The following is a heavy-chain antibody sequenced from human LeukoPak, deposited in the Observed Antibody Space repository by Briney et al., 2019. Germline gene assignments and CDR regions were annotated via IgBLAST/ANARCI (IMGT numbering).Heavy chain of an antibody. D-gene: IGHD3-16*01. CDR1: GGSISSYY. CDR2: IYYSGST. Sequence: SETLSLTCTVSGGSISSYYWSWIRQPPGKGLEWIGYIYYSGSTNYNPSLKSRVTISVDTSKNQFSLKLSSVTAADTAVYYCASGSFAYTIDYWGQGTLVTVSS. V-gene: IGHV4-59*01. J-gene: IGHJ4*02. CDR3: ASGSFAYTIDY.